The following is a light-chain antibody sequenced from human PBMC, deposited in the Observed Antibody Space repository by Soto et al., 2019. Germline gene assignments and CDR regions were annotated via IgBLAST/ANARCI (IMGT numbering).Light chain of an antibody. Sequence: DIPMTQSPSSLSASVGDRVTITCRASQSISNYLNWYQQKPGKAPKLLIYAASSLQSGVPSRFRGSGSGTDFTLSISSLQPEDFATYYCQQSYNTLGTFGQGTKVEIK. CDR1: QSISNY. CDR3: QQSYNTLGT. CDR2: AAS. V-gene: IGKV1-39*01. J-gene: IGKJ1*01.